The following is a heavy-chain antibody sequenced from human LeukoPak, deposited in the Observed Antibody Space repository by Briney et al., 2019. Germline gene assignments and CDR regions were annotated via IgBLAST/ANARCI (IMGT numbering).Heavy chain of an antibody. Sequence: ASVKVSCKASGYTFTSYDIYWVRQATGQGLEWMGWMNPNSGNTGYAQKFQGRVTITRNTSISTAYMELSSLRSEDTAVYYCARTQIFGVVTVFDYWGQGTLVTVSS. CDR2: MNPNSGNT. CDR1: GYTFTSYD. D-gene: IGHD3-3*01. J-gene: IGHJ4*02. V-gene: IGHV1-8*03. CDR3: ARTQIFGVVTVFDY.